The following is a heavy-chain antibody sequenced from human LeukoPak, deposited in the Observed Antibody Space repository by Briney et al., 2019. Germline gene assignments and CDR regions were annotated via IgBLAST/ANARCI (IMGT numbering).Heavy chain of an antibody. CDR2: IYYSGST. J-gene: IGHJ6*03. Sequence: SETLSLTCTVSGGSISSYYWSWIRQPPGKGLEWIGYIYYSGSTNYNPSLKSRVTISVDTSKNQFSLKLSSVTAADTAAYYCARSSSRDYYDSSGYYYYMDVWGKGTTVTVSS. CDR1: GGSISSYY. D-gene: IGHD3-22*01. V-gene: IGHV4-59*08. CDR3: ARSSSRDYYDSSGYYYYMDV.